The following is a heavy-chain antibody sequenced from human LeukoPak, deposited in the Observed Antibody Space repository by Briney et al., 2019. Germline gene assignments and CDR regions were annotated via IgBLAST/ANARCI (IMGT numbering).Heavy chain of an antibody. D-gene: IGHD3-3*01. V-gene: IGHV1-18*01. CDR2: ISSYNGNT. J-gene: IGHJ6*03. Sequence: ASVKVSCKASVYTFTSYGISWVRQTPGQGLERMGWISSYNGNTNYAQKLQGRVTMTTDTSTSTPYMELRSLRSDDTDVYYCGRDAESGPDNSNYYYYMEVGGKGTTVSVPS. CDR3: GRDAESGPDNSNYYYYMEV. CDR1: VYTFTSYG.